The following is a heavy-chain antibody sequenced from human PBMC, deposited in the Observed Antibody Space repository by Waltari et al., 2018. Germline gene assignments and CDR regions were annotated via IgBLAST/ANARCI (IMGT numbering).Heavy chain of an antibody. Sequence: EVQLVESGGGLVQPGGSLRLSCAASGFTFTTYWMNWVRQAPGKGLEWVANIKQDGSEKYYVDSVKGRFTISRDNAKNSLYLQMNSLRAEDTAMYYCARDLSSSYYNHDYWGQGTLVTVSS. D-gene: IGHD6-13*01. CDR3: ARDLSSSYYNHDY. V-gene: IGHV3-7*01. CDR2: IKQDGSEK. CDR1: GFTFTTYW. J-gene: IGHJ4*02.